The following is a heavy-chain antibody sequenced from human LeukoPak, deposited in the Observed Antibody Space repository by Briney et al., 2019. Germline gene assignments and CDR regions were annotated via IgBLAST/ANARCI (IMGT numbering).Heavy chain of an antibody. J-gene: IGHJ1*01. CDR3: ARGFIAAPWMYFQH. CDR2: ISAYNGNT. CDR1: GYTFTSYG. D-gene: IGHD6-13*01. Sequence: ASVNVSCKASGYTFTSYGISWVRQAPGQGLEWMGWISAYNGNTNYTQKLQGRVTMTTDTSTSTAYMELRSLRSDDTAVYYCARGFIAAPWMYFQHWGQGTLVTVSS. V-gene: IGHV1-18*04.